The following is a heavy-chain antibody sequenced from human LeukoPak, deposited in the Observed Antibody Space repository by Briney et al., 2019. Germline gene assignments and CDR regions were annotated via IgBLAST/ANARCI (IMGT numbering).Heavy chain of an antibody. Sequence: SETLSLTCAVSGYSISSGYYWGWIRQPPGKGLEWIGSIYHSGSTYYNPSLKSRVTISVDTSKNQFSLKLSSVTAADTAVYYCARDHLYYYYGMDVWGQGTTVTVSS. CDR1: GYSISSGYY. V-gene: IGHV4-38-2*02. CDR3: ARDHLYYYYGMDV. J-gene: IGHJ6*02. CDR2: IYHSGST.